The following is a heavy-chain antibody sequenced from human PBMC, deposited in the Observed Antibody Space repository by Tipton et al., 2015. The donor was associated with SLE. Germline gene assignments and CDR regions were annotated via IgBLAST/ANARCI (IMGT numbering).Heavy chain of an antibody. CDR2: IYHSGGT. D-gene: IGHD3-10*01. V-gene: IGHV4-59*01. Sequence: TLSLTCTVSGGSISSDYWSWIRQPPGKGLEWIGYIYHSGGTNHSPSLRSRLTTSVDTSKNQFSLRLSSVTAADTAVYYCARTSGSYMDYWGQGTLVTVSS. J-gene: IGHJ4*02. CDR1: GGSISSDY. CDR3: ARTSGSYMDY.